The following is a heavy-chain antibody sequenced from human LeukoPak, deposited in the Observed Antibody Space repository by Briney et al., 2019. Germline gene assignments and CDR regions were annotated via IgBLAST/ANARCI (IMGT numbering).Heavy chain of an antibody. J-gene: IGHJ4*02. V-gene: IGHV1-2*02. CDR1: GYTFTGYY. CDR3: ARHLSALAATYHFDY. D-gene: IGHD6-19*01. CDR2: INPNSGGT. Sequence: GASVTVSCKASGYTFTGYYMHWVRQAPGQGLEWMGWINPNSGGTNYAQKFQGRVTMTRDTSISTAYMELSRLRSDDTAIYYCARHLSALAATYHFDYWGQGTLVAVSS.